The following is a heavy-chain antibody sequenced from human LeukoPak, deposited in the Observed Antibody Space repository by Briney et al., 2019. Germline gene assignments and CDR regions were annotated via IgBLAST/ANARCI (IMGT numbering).Heavy chain of an antibody. CDR1: GFTFSSYA. Sequence: GGSLRLSCAASGFTFSSYAMHWVRQAPGKGLEYVSAIGSNGDSTYYANSVKGRFTISRDNSKNTLYLQMGSLRAEDMAVYYCARGAKGDLYGYWGQGTLVTVSS. D-gene: IGHD2-21*01. CDR2: IGSNGDST. V-gene: IGHV3-64*01. CDR3: ARGAKGDLYGY. J-gene: IGHJ4*02.